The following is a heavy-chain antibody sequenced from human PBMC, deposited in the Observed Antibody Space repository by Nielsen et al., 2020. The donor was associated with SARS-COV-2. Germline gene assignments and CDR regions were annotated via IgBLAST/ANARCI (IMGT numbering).Heavy chain of an antibody. D-gene: IGHD2-15*01. CDR3: AKDWTAIVVVPSGGVDY. V-gene: IGHV3-30*18. J-gene: IGHJ4*02. CDR2: ISYDGSNK. CDR1: GFTFSNAW. Sequence: GGSLRLSCVVSGFTFSNAWMSWVRQAPGKGLEWVAAISYDGSNKYYVDSVKGRFTISRDNSKNTLYLQISSLREEDTAVYYCAKDWTAIVVVPSGGVDYWGQGTLVTVSS.